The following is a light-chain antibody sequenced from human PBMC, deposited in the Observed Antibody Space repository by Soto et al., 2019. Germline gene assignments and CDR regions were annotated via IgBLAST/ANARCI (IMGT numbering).Light chain of an antibody. Sequence: QSALTQPASVSGSPGQSITISCTGTSSDVGGYNYVSWYQQHPAKAPQLMIYEVSNRPSGVSNRFSGSKSGNTASLTISGLQAADEADYYCSSYTSSSTLVVFGGGTKLTVL. CDR3: SSYTSSSTLVV. V-gene: IGLV2-14*01. CDR1: SSDVGGYNY. J-gene: IGLJ3*02. CDR2: EVS.